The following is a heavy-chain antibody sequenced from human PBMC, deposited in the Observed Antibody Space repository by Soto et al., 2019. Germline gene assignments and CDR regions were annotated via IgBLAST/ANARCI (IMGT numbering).Heavy chain of an antibody. Sequence: GGSLRLPCAASGYTLDDSAMNWVRQAPGKGLEWVSGISWNSGSIGYAVSVKGRFTISRDNAKNSLYLQMNSLRAEDTAFYYCAKDRGTNYFDRRGYYDYGGLGTLVTVAS. D-gene: IGHD3-22*01. J-gene: IGHJ4*02. V-gene: IGHV3-9*01. CDR1: GYTLDDSA. CDR2: ISWNSGSI. CDR3: AKDRGTNYFDRRGYYDY.